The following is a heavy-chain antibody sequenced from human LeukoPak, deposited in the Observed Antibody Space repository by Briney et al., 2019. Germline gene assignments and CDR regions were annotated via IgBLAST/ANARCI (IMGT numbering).Heavy chain of an antibody. V-gene: IGHV4-61*01. J-gene: IGHJ6*03. D-gene: IGHD3-10*01. CDR1: GYSISSGYY. CDR3: AGGRRDSGSYGSFVYYYYYYMDV. CDR2: IYYSGST. Sequence: PSETLSLTCTVSGYSISSGYYWSWIRQPPGKGLEWIGYIYYSGSTNYNPSLKSRVTISVDTSKNQFSLKLSSVTAADTAVYYCAGGRRDSGSYGSFVYYYYYYMDVWGKGTTVTVSS.